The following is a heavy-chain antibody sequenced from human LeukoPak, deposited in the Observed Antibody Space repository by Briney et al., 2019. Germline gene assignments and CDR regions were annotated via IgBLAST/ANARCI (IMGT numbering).Heavy chain of an antibody. CDR3: AKDVLMVYARMPSHFDY. CDR1: GFTFSSYA. V-gene: IGHV3-23*01. Sequence: GGSLRLSCAASGFTFSSYAMSWVRQAPGKRLEWVSAISGSGGSTYYADSVKGRFTISRDNSKNTLYLQMNSLRAEDTAVYYCAKDVLMVYARMPSHFDYWGQGTLVTVSS. CDR2: ISGSGGST. D-gene: IGHD2-8*01. J-gene: IGHJ4*02.